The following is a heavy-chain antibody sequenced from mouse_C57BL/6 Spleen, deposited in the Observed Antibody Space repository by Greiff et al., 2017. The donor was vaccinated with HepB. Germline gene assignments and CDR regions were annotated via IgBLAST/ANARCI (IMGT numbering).Heavy chain of an antibody. CDR3: ARSYYSICDDYDLDY. V-gene: IGHV1-80*01. Sequence: QVQLQQSGAELVKPGASVKISCKASGYAFSSYWMNWVKQRPGKGLEWIGQIYPGDGDTNYNGKFKGKATLTADKSSSTAYMQLSSLTSEDSAVYFCARSYYSICDDYDLDYWGPGTSVTVSS. CDR1: GYAFSSYW. D-gene: IGHD2-5*01. CDR2: IYPGDGDT. J-gene: IGHJ4*01.